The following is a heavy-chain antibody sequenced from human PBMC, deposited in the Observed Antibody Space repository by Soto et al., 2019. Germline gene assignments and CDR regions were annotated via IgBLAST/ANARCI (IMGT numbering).Heavy chain of an antibody. Sequence: PRWSLRLSCSASVFNLGSYWMHWVRQAPGKGLVWVSRINDYGTTINYAESVEGRFTISRDDAKSEVYLQMNNLRAEDTAVYYCARGGLEPFDYWGQGALVTVSS. CDR3: ARGGLEPFDY. J-gene: IGHJ4*02. V-gene: IGHV3-74*01. D-gene: IGHD1-1*01. CDR1: VFNLGSYW. CDR2: INDYGTTI.